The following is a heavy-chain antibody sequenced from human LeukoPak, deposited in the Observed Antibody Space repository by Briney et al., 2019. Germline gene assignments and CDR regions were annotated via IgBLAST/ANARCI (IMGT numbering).Heavy chain of an antibody. J-gene: IGHJ3*02. CDR1: GYTFTSYH. CDR3: AMGYCSGGSCYFVAFDI. Sequence: ASVKVSCKASGYTFTSYHMHWVRQAPGQGLEWMGIINPSGGSTSYAQKFQGRVTMTRDTSTSTVYMELSSLRSEDTAVYYCAMGYCSGGSCYFVAFDIWGQGTMVTVSS. V-gene: IGHV1-46*01. CDR2: INPSGGST. D-gene: IGHD2-15*01.